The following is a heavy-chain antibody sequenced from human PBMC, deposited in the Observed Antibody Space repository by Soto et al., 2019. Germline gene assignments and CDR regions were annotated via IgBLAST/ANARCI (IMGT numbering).Heavy chain of an antibody. V-gene: IGHV3-23*01. J-gene: IGHJ5*02. D-gene: IGHD6-13*01. CDR1: GFTFSSYA. CDR3: AKDYSRGIAAAVRWFDP. Sequence: EVQLLESGGGLVQPGGSLRLSCAASGFTFSSYAMSWVRQAPGKGLEWVSAISGSGGSTYYADSVKGRFTISRDNSKNTLYLQMNSLRAEDTAVYYCAKDYSRGIAAAVRWFDPWGQGTLVTVSS. CDR2: ISGSGGST.